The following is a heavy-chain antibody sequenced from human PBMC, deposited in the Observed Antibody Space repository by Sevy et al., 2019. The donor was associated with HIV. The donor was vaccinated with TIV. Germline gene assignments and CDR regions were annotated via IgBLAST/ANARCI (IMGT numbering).Heavy chain of an antibody. CDR3: AKHRDTLAAAAYLDH. J-gene: IGHJ4*02. Sequence: GGSLRLSCAASGLTVSSNFMSWVRQAPGKGLEWVSVIYIGGSTYYADSVKGRFTISRDNSKNMLYLQMNSLRPEDTALYSCAKHRDTLAAAAYLDHWGQGTLVTVSS. V-gene: IGHV3-66*02. CDR2: IYIGGST. D-gene: IGHD6-13*01. CDR1: GLTVSSNF.